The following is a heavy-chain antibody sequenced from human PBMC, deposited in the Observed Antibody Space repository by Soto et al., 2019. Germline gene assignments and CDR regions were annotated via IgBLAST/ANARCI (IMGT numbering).Heavy chain of an antibody. CDR1: GGSISSYY. D-gene: IGHD3-10*01. J-gene: IGHJ6*02. CDR2: IYYSGST. V-gene: IGHV4-59*01. Sequence: QVQLQESGPGLVKPSETLSLTCTVSGGSISSYYWSWIRQPPGKGLEWIGYIYYSGSTNYNPSLKSRVNISVDTSKNQFSLKLSSVTAADTAVYYCARVGTMVRGVVGYYYYGMDVWGQGTTVTVSS. CDR3: ARVGTMVRGVVGYYYYGMDV.